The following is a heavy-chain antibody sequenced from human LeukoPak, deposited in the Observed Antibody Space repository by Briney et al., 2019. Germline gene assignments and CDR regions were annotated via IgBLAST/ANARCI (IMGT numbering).Heavy chain of an antibody. V-gene: IGHV4-59*01. CDR3: AREIAVAGGDYFDY. CDR2: IYYSGST. CDR1: GGSISSYY. J-gene: IGHJ4*02. D-gene: IGHD6-19*01. Sequence: SETLSLTCTVSGGSISSYYWSWIRQPPGKGLEWIGYIYYSGSTYYNPSLKSRVTISVDTSKNQFSLKLSSVTAADTAVYYCAREIAVAGGDYFDYWGQGTLVTVSS.